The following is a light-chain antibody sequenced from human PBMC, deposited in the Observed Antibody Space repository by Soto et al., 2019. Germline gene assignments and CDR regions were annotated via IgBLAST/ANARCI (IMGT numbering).Light chain of an antibody. J-gene: IGLJ3*02. Sequence: QPVLTQPASVSGSPGQSITISCTGTSSDVGGYNYVSWYQQHPGKAPKLMIYEVSNRPSGVSTRFSGSKSGNTASLTISGLQAEDEADYYCSSYTSSSTLVFGGGPKLTVL. CDR1: SSDVGGYNY. V-gene: IGLV2-14*01. CDR2: EVS. CDR3: SSYTSSSTLV.